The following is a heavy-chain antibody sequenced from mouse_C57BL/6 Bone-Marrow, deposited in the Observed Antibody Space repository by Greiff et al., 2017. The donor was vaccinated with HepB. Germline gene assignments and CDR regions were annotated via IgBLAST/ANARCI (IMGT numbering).Heavy chain of an antibody. CDR3: ARGHGNLFYAMDY. CDR2: ISYDGSN. D-gene: IGHD2-1*01. J-gene: IGHJ4*01. V-gene: IGHV3-6*01. Sequence: EVKLVESGPGLVKPSQSLSLTCSVTGYSITSGYYWNWIRQFPGNKLEWMGYISYDGSNNYNPSLKNRISITRDTSKNQFFLKLNSVTTEDTATYYCARGHGNLFYAMDYWGQGTSVTVSS. CDR1: GYSITSGYY.